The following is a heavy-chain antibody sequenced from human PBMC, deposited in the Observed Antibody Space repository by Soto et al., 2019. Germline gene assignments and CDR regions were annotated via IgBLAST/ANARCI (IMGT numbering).Heavy chain of an antibody. CDR2: IYYSGST. Sequence: SETLSLTCTVSGGSISSYYWSWIRQPPGKGLEWIGYIYYSGSTNYNPSLKSRVTISVDTSKNQFSLKLSSVTAADTAVYYCATASEVVAATPDYYYYYYMDVWGKGTTVTVSS. D-gene: IGHD2-15*01. CDR3: ATASEVVAATPDYYYYYYMDV. J-gene: IGHJ6*03. CDR1: GGSISSYY. V-gene: IGHV4-59*01.